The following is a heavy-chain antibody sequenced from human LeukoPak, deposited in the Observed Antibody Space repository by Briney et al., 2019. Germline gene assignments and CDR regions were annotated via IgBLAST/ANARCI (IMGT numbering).Heavy chain of an antibody. J-gene: IGHJ6*03. CDR3: AGHRGSYYFYMDV. CDR1: GGSIISTTYY. V-gene: IGHV4-39*01. D-gene: IGHD3-10*01. CDR2: IYYSGST. Sequence: SETLPLTCTVSGGSIISTTYYWGWIRQPPGKGLEWIGSIYYSGSTYYNPSLKSRVTISVDTSKNQFSLKMRSETAADTAIYYCAGHRGSYYFYMDVWGKGTTVTVSS.